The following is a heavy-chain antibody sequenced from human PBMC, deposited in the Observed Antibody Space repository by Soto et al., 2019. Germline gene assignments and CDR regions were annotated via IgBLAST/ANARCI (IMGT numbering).Heavy chain of an antibody. Sequence: LRLSCAASGFAFSSYGMHWVRQAPGKGLEWVAVIWYDGSNKYYADSVKGRFTISRDNSKNTLYLQMNSLRAEDTAVYYCARGDTTYYDILTGYQSPQYVGGMDVWGQGTTVTVSS. V-gene: IGHV3-33*01. J-gene: IGHJ6*02. CDR1: GFAFSSYG. D-gene: IGHD3-9*01. CDR3: ARGDTTYYDILTGYQSPQYVGGMDV. CDR2: IWYDGSNK.